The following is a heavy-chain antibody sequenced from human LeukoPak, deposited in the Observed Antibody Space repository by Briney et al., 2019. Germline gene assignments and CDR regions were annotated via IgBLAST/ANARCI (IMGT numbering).Heavy chain of an antibody. Sequence: PGGSLRLSCAASGLTFSTNWMSWVRQAPGKGLEWVANIKQDGSDKNYVDSVKGRFTISRDNAKSSLYLQMNSLRVEDTAMYYCARDGKSKQGFDYWGQGTLVTVSS. V-gene: IGHV3-7*01. D-gene: IGHD4-23*01. CDR1: GLTFSTNW. J-gene: IGHJ4*02. CDR2: IKQDGSDK. CDR3: ARDGKSKQGFDY.